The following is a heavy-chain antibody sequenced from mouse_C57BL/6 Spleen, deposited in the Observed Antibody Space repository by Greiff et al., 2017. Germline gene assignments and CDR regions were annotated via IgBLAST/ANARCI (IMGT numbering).Heavy chain of an antibody. D-gene: IGHD2-1*01. V-gene: IGHV1-55*01. J-gene: IGHJ1*03. CDR2: IYPGSGST. CDR1: GYTFTSYW. Sequence: VQLQQPGAELVKPGASVKMSCKASGYTFTSYWITWVKQRPGQGLEWIGDIYPGSGSTNYNEKFKSKATLTVDTSSSTAYMQLSSLTSEDSAVYYCARSYGNYLYWYFDVWGTGTTVTVSS. CDR3: ARSYGNYLYWYFDV.